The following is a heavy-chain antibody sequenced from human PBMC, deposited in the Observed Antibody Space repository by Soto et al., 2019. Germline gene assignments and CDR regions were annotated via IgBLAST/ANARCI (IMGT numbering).Heavy chain of an antibody. CDR3: ARTKYDYGDYRYAFDI. Sequence: SETLSLACAVYGGSFSGYYWSWIRQPPGKGLEWIGEINHSGSTNYNPSLKSRVTISVDTSKNQFSLKLSSVTAADTAVYYCARTKYDYGDYRYAFDIWGQGTMVTVSS. J-gene: IGHJ3*02. CDR1: GGSFSGYY. D-gene: IGHD4-17*01. V-gene: IGHV4-34*01. CDR2: INHSGST.